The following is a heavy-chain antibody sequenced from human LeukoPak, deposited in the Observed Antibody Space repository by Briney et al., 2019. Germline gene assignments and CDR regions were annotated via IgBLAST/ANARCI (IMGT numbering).Heavy chain of an antibody. CDR1: GFTFSSHS. V-gene: IGHV3-21*01. J-gene: IGHJ4*02. CDR2: ISSSSSYI. Sequence: KTGGSLRLSCAASGFTFSSHSMNWVRQAPGKGLEWVSSISSSSSYIYYADSVKGRFTISRDNAKNSLYLQMNSLRAEDTAVYYCARADYDSSGYPDYWGQGTLVTVSS. D-gene: IGHD3-22*01. CDR3: ARADYDSSGYPDY.